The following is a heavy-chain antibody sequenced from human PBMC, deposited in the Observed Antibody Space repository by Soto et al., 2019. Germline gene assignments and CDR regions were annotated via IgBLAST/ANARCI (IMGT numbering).Heavy chain of an antibody. J-gene: IGHJ4*02. CDR1: GFTFSSYG. D-gene: IGHD2-2*01. Sequence: GGSLRLSCAASGFTFSSYGMHWVRQAPGKGLEWVAVIWYDGSNKYYADSVKGRFTISRGNSKNTMYLQMNSLRAEDTAVYYCARDRTSYCSSTSCFHDYWGQGTVVTDSS. CDR3: ARDRTSYCSSTSCFHDY. CDR2: IWYDGSNK. V-gene: IGHV3-33*01.